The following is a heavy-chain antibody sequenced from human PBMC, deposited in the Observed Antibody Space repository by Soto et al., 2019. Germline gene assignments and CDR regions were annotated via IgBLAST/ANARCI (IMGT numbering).Heavy chain of an antibody. D-gene: IGHD1-26*01. CDR1: GGSLRCHY. J-gene: IGHJ4*02. CDR2: INHSGFT. Sequence: SETLSLTCAVSGGSLRCHYWSWIRQSPEKGLEWIGEINHSGFTNYNPTLKSRVTISRDASKNQFSLRLSSMTAADSAVYFCARAAVKLGATLFDSWGQGTLVTVSS. V-gene: IGHV4-34*01. CDR3: ARAAVKLGATLFDS.